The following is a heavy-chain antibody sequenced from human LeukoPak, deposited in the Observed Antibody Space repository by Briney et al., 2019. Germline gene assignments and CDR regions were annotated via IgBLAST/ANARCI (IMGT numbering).Heavy chain of an antibody. Sequence: SETLSLTCTVSGRHISSYYWIWTRPPPGKGLEWIGYLYTSGRTHYTPPPKRRVTISVVTSKTQLSVTQSSVTAADTPVYSCAHALIRSYLFEPWGQGTLVSVSS. V-gene: IGHV4-4*09. D-gene: IGHD1-26*01. CDR3: AHALIRSYLFEP. J-gene: IGHJ5*02. CDR1: GRHISSYY. CDR2: LYTSGRT.